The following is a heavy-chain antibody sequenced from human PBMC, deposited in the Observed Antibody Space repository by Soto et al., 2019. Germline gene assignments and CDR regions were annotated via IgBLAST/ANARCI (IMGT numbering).Heavy chain of an antibody. J-gene: IGHJ4*02. V-gene: IGHV1-46*01. D-gene: IGHD3-10*01. CDR3: AWTTREYYYGSGSYWPPPFDY. Sequence: ASVKVSCKASGYTFTSYYMYWVRQAPGQGLEWMGIINPSGGSTSYAQKFQGRVTMTRDTSTSTVYMELSSLRSEDTAVYYCAWTTREYYYGSGSYWPPPFDYWGQGTLVTVSS. CDR2: INPSGGST. CDR1: GYTFTSYY.